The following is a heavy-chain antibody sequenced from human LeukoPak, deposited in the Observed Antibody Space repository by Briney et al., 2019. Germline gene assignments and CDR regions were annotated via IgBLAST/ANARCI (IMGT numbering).Heavy chain of an antibody. D-gene: IGHD7-27*01. V-gene: IGHV4-59*01. CDR2: IYHTGST. J-gene: IGHJ4*02. Sequence: SETLSLTCSVSGGSISGYYWSWIRQSPGKGLEWIGYIYHTGSTSYSPSLKSRVTISADTSQNQFSLKLSSVTAADTAVYYCASRKLGNDYWGQGTLVTVSS. CDR3: ASRKLGNDY. CDR1: GGSISGYY.